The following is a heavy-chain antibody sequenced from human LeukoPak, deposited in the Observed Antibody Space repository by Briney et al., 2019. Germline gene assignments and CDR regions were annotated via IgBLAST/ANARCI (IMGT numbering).Heavy chain of an antibody. J-gene: IGHJ4*02. D-gene: IGHD5-18*01. Sequence: GGSLRLSCAASGFTFNNYEMNWVRQAPGKGLEWVAVIWYDGSNKYYSDSVKGRFTISRDNSKNTLYLQMNSLRAEDTAVYYCAKEDDGYGCDYWGQGSLVTVSS. CDR1: GFTFNNYE. CDR2: IWYDGSNK. V-gene: IGHV3-33*06. CDR3: AKEDDGYGCDY.